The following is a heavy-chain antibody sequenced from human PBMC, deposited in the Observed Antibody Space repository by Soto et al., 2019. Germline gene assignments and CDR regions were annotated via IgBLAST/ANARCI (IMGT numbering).Heavy chain of an antibody. CDR3: ASALYCSGGRCPFDP. D-gene: IGHD2-15*01. J-gene: IGHJ5*02. Sequence: QMQLQESGPGLVKPSETLSLTCSVSGGSVSSGDYYWSWIRQPPGKGLELIGYIYYTGSSNYNPSLKRPVTIAADKSKNQFSLKLSSVTAADTAVYYCASALYCSGGRCPFDPWGQGTLVTVSS. CDR2: IYYTGSS. V-gene: IGHV4-61*08. CDR1: GGSVSSGDYY.